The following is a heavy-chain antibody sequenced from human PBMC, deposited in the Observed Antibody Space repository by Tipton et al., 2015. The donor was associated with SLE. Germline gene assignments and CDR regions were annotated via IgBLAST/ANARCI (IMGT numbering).Heavy chain of an antibody. CDR3: AGYDRVLGRGSHHYWYFDL. D-gene: IGHD1-14*01. Sequence: LRLSCAVYGGSFSGYYWSWIRQPPGKGLEWIGEINHSGSTNYNPSLKSRVTISVDTSKNQFSLKLSSVTAADTAVYYCAGYDRVLGRGSHHYWYFDLWGRGTLVTVSS. CDR1: GGSFSGYY. CDR2: INHSGST. J-gene: IGHJ2*01. V-gene: IGHV4-34*01.